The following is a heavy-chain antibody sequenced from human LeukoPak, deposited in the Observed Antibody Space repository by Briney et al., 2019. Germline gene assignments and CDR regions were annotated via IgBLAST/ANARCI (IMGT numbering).Heavy chain of an antibody. J-gene: IGHJ5*02. Sequence: PSETLSLTXSVSGGSISSSNYYWGWIRQPPGKGLEWIGYIYYSGSTYYNPSLKSRVTISVDTSKNQFSLKLSSVTAADTAVYYCARDLMGTMVRRGFDPWGQGTLVTVSS. CDR2: IYYSGST. CDR1: GGSISSSNYY. CDR3: ARDLMGTMVRRGFDP. V-gene: IGHV4-30-4*08. D-gene: IGHD3-10*01.